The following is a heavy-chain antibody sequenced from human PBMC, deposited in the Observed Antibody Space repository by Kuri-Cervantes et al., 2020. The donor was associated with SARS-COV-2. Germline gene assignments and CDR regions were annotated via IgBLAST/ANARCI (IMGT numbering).Heavy chain of an antibody. D-gene: IGHD3-22*01. V-gene: IGHV1-2*02. Sequence: ASVKVSCKASGYTFTSYAMHWVRQAPGQRLEWMGWINPNSGGTNYAQKFQGRVTMTRDTSISTAYMELSRLRSDDTAVYYCAREPRYGSSGYYSDYWGQGTLVTVSS. J-gene: IGHJ4*02. CDR3: AREPRYGSSGYYSDY. CDR2: INPNSGGT. CDR1: GYTFTSYA.